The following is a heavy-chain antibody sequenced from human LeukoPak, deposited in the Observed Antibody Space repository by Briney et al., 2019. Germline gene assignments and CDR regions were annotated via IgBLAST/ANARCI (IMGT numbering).Heavy chain of an antibody. Sequence: EGSLRLSCAASGFTFSSYGMHWVRQAPGKGLEWVAVISYDGSNKYYADSVKGRFTISRDSSKNTLYLQMNSLRAEDTAVYYCARVTSDIVVVPVSVWGQGTMVTVSS. CDR1: GFTFSSYG. V-gene: IGHV3-30*03. CDR2: ISYDGSNK. CDR3: ARVTSDIVVVPVSV. J-gene: IGHJ3*01. D-gene: IGHD2-2*01.